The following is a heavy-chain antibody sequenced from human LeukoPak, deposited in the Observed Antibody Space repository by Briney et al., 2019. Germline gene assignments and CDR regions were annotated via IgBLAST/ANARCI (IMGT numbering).Heavy chain of an antibody. Sequence: GESLKISYKGSGYSFTSYWIGWVRQMPGKGLEWMGIIYPGDSDTRYSPSFQGQVTISADKSISTAYLQWSSLKASDTAMYYCARGYCGGDCSPNDAFDIWGQGTMVTVSS. CDR3: ARGYCGGDCSPNDAFDI. J-gene: IGHJ3*02. D-gene: IGHD2-21*02. CDR2: IYPGDSDT. V-gene: IGHV5-51*01. CDR1: GYSFTSYW.